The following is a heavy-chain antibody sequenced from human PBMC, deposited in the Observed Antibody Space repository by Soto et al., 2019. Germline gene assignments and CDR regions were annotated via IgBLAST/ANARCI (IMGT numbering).Heavy chain of an antibody. Sequence: SETLSLTCAVSGGSISSGGYSWNWIRQPPGKGLEWIGYIYHSGSTLYNPSLKSRVTISVDRSKNQFSLKLSSVTAADTAVYYCARAMTTVTTIDYWGQGTLVTVSS. CDR2: IYHSGST. CDR3: ARAMTTVTTIDY. V-gene: IGHV4-30-2*01. CDR1: GGSISSGGYS. D-gene: IGHD4-17*01. J-gene: IGHJ4*02.